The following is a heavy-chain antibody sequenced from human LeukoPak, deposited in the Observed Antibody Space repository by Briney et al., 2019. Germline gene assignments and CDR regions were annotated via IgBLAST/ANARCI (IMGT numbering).Heavy chain of an antibody. D-gene: IGHD3-10*01. J-gene: IGHJ5*02. CDR1: GGSFRGNY. CDR2: ISHSGRT. Sequence: SETLSLTCAVYGGSFRGNYWTWIRRPPGKGLEWIGEISHSGRTNYNPSLKSRVTMAIDKSKNQFSLKLTSVTAADTAVYYCARESYYASGSYRFDPWGQGTLVTVSS. CDR3: ARESYYASGSYRFDP. V-gene: IGHV4-34*01.